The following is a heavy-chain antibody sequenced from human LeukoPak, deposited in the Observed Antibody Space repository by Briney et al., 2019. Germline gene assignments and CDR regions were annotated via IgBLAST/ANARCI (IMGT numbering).Heavy chain of an antibody. D-gene: IGHD2-21*02. CDR2: IRSKRDGGTT. CDR3: ARDWYYAFDF. V-gene: IGHV3-15*01. CDR1: GFTFSNAW. Sequence: GGSLRLSCAASGFTFSNAWMSWVRQAPGKGLEWVARIRSKRDGGTTDYAAPVKGRFTISRDDSKNTMYLQMNSLKAEDTAVYYCARDWYYAFDFWGQGTMVTVSS. J-gene: IGHJ3*01.